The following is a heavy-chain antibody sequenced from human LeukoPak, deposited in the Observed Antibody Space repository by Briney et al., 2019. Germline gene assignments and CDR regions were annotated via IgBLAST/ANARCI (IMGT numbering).Heavy chain of an antibody. Sequence: SETLSLTCTVSGGSNNSYYWSWIRQPPGKGLEWIGYTHPSGNTNYSPSLRSRVTISIDTSRNQFSLKLSSVTAADTAMYYCARKAPKKGWFDPWGQGTLVTVSS. CDR2: THPSGNT. CDR1: GGSNNSYY. J-gene: IGHJ5*02. V-gene: IGHV4-4*09. CDR3: ARKAPKKGWFDP.